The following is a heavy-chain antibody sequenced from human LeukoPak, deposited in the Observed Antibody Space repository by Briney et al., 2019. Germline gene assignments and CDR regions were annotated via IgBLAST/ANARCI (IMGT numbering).Heavy chain of an antibody. J-gene: IGHJ4*02. D-gene: IGHD3-22*01. Sequence: PGGSLRLSCAASGFTFSSYAMSWVRQAPGKGLEWVSAISGSGGSTDYADSVKGRFTISRDNSKNPLYLQMNSLRAEDTAVYYCAKGDLPMIVVVIASVFDYWGQGTLVTVSS. CDR1: GFTFSSYA. CDR3: AKGDLPMIVVVIASVFDY. CDR2: ISGSGGST. V-gene: IGHV3-23*01.